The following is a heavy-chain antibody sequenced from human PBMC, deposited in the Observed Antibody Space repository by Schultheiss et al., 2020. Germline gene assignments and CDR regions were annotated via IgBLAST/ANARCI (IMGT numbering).Heavy chain of an antibody. CDR3: ARHAATAIRYRYFDY. Sequence: SQTLSLTCAVYGESFSDYYWTWIRQPPGKGLEWIGSIYYSGSTYSNPSLKSRVTISADTSNNQFSLRLSSVTAADTAIYYCARHAATAIRYRYFDYWGQGILVTVSS. V-gene: IGHV4-34*01. J-gene: IGHJ4*02. CDR2: IYYSGST. D-gene: IGHD2-2*02. CDR1: GESFSDYY.